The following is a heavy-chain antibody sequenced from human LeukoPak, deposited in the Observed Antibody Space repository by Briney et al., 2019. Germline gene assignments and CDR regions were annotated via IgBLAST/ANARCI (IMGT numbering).Heavy chain of an antibody. Sequence: GGSLRLSCAASGFTFSSYAMSWVRQAPGKGLEWVSAISGSGGSTYYADSVKGRFTISRDNSKNTLYLQMNSLRAEDTAVYYCAKAPGEQWLVLSLHWYFDLWGRGTLVTVSS. CDR2: ISGSGGST. J-gene: IGHJ2*01. V-gene: IGHV3-23*01. CDR3: AKAPGEQWLVLSLHWYFDL. D-gene: IGHD6-19*01. CDR1: GFTFSSYA.